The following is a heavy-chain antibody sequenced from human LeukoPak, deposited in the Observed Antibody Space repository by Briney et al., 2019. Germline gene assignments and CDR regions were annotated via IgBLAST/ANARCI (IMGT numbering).Heavy chain of an antibody. V-gene: IGHV4-59*01. CDR2: IYYSGST. D-gene: IGHD2-15*01. Sequence: SETLSLTCTVYGGSISSYYWSWIRQPPGEGLGWIGYIYYSGSTNYNPSLKSRVTISVDTSKNQFSLKLSSVTAADTAVYYCASSSRGYDYWGQGTLVTVSS. J-gene: IGHJ4*02. CDR1: GGSISSYY. CDR3: ASSSRGYDY.